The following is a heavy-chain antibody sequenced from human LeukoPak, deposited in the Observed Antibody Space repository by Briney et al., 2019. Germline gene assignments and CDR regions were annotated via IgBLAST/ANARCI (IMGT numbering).Heavy chain of an antibody. CDR1: GYSFIGYC. V-gene: IGHV1-2*02. D-gene: IGHD3-9*01. J-gene: IGHJ6*02. CDR2: INPTSGVT. CDR3: ARDSKVYDILTGSPNLYYYYYGMDV. Sequence: ASVKVSCKASGYSFIGYCMHWVRQAPGQGLEWMGWINPTSGVTNYAQNFQGRVTLTRDTSISTAYMELSRLRSDDTAVYYCARDSKVYDILTGSPNLYYYYYGMDVWGQGTTVTVSS.